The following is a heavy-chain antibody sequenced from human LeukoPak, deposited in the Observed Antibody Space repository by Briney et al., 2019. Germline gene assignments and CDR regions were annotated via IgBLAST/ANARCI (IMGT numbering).Heavy chain of an antibody. CDR3: ARHEAAAGIGYFDY. CDR1: GGSISSYY. J-gene: IGHJ4*02. V-gene: IGHV4-4*09. Sequence: SETLSLTCTVSGGSISSYYWSWIRQPPGKGLEWIGYIYTSGSTNYNPSLKSRVTISVDTSKSRFSLKLSSVTAADTAVCYCARHEAAAGIGYFDYWGQGTLVTVSS. D-gene: IGHD6-13*01. CDR2: IYTSGST.